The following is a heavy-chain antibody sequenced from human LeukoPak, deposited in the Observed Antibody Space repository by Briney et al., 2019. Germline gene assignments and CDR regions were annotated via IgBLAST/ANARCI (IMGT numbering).Heavy chain of an antibody. CDR1: GFTFDDYA. V-gene: IGHV3-9*01. D-gene: IGHD6-13*01. CDR2: ISWSSGSI. J-gene: IGHJ4*02. Sequence: GGSLRLSCAASGFTFDDYAMHWVRQAPGKGLEWVSGISWSSGSIGYADSVKGRFTISRDNAKNSLYLQMNSLRAEDTALYYCAKDMWLTAAGYFDYWGQGTLVTVSS. CDR3: AKDMWLTAAGYFDY.